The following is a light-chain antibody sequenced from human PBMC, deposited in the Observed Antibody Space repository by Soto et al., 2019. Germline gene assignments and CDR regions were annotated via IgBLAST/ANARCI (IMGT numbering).Light chain of an antibody. CDR3: QQSVRTPFT. Sequence: DIQMTQSPSSLSASVGDRVNITCRASQSISSYLNWYQQKPGKAPKLLVYGASRLQSGVPSRFSGTGSGTDFTLTISSLQPKDFATYYCQQSVRTPFTLGPVKKLYI. V-gene: IGKV1-39*01. CDR2: GAS. J-gene: IGKJ3*01. CDR1: QSISSY.